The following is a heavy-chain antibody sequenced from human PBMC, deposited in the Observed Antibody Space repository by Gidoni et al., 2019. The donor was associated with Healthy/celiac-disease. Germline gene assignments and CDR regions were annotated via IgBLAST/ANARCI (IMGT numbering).Heavy chain of an antibody. CDR2: IIPICGTT. Sequence: QVQLVQSGAEVKKPGSSVNVSCKPSGVTFSSYAISWVRQAPGQGLEWMGGIIPICGTTNNAQKFQGRVTITADENTSTAYMERSSMRAEDTAVYYGAREPAMGSIAARLPNWGQGTMVTVSS. V-gene: IGHV1-69*01. CDR1: GVTFSSYA. D-gene: IGHD6-6*01. J-gene: IGHJ1*01. CDR3: AREPAMGSIAARLPN.